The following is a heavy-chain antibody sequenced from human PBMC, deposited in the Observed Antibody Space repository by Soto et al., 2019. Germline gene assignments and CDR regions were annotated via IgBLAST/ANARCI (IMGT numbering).Heavy chain of an antibody. Sequence: QLQLQESGPGLVKPSETLSLICTVSGDSISSGRYHWVWIRQPPGKGLEFIATIHYTGNTHYNPSIRSRVTIFVDTSKSQVSLRLSSVTAADTAVYYCARADWFGVVTPFMDYWGQGTLVTVSS. V-gene: IGHV4-39*01. J-gene: IGHJ4*02. D-gene: IGHD3-3*01. CDR1: GDSISSGRYH. CDR2: IHYTGNT. CDR3: ARADWFGVVTPFMDY.